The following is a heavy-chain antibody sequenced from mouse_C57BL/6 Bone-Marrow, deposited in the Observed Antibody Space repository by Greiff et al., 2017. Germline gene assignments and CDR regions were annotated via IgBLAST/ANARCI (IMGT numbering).Heavy chain of an antibody. CDR3: ARWGVYDYGDAMDY. Sequence: EVQLQESGPELVKPGASVKIPCKASGYTFTDYNMDWVKQSHGKSLEWIGDINPNNGGTIYNQKFKGKATLTVDKSSSTAYMELRSLTSEDTAVYYCARWGVYDYGDAMDYWGQGTSVTVSS. CDR1: GYTFTDYN. D-gene: IGHD2-4*01. CDR2: INPNNGGT. J-gene: IGHJ4*01. V-gene: IGHV1-18*01.